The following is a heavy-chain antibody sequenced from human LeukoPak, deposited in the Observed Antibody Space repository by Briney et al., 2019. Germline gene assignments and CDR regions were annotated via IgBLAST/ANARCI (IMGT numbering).Heavy chain of an antibody. V-gene: IGHV1-18*01. Sequence: ASVKVSCKASGYTFTSYGISWVRRAPGQGLEWMGWISAYNGNTNYAQKLQGRVTMTTDTSTSTAYTELRSLRSDDTAVYYCARDKSTITYMDVWGQGTTVTVSS. CDR2: ISAYNGNT. D-gene: IGHD2/OR15-2a*01. J-gene: IGHJ6*02. CDR1: GYTFTSYG. CDR3: ARDKSTITYMDV.